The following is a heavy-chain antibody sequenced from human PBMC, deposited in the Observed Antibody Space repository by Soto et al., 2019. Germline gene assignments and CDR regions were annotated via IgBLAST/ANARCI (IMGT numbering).Heavy chain of an antibody. CDR1: GFTFSAHT. CDR3: ADGEGGGE. D-gene: IGHD3-10*01. CDR2: ISSESETI. Sequence: EVQLVESGGGLVQPGGSLRLSCAASGFTFSAHTMNWVRQAPGKGLEWISYISSESETIYYADSVKGRFTISRDNAKNSLFLQMNSLRAEDTAVYYCADGEGGGEWGQGTLVTVSS. J-gene: IGHJ4*02. V-gene: IGHV3-48*01.